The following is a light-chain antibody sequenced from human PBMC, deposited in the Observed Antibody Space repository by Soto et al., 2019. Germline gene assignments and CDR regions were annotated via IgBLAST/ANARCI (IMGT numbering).Light chain of an antibody. V-gene: IGLV2-8*01. Sequence: QSVLTQPPSASGSPGQSVTISCTGTITDVGAYKYVSWYQQHPGKAPKLMIYEVNKRPSGVPDRFSGSKSGKTASLTVSGLQPEDEADYYCSSYAGSNSVVFGGGTQLTVL. CDR3: SSYAGSNSVV. CDR2: EVN. J-gene: IGLJ2*01. CDR1: ITDVGAYKY.